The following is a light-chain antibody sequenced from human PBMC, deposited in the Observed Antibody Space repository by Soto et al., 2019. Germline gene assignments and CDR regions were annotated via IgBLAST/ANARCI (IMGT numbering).Light chain of an antibody. CDR1: QSISTW. CDR3: QQYSSSSRT. V-gene: IGKV1-5*03. CDR2: KAS. J-gene: IGKJ1*01. Sequence: DIQMTQSPSTLSASIGDRVTITCRASQSISTWLAWYQQKPGKTPNLLIYKASRLETGVPSRFSASGSGTEFTRTISSLQPDDFATYYCQQYSSSSRTFGQGTKVEIK.